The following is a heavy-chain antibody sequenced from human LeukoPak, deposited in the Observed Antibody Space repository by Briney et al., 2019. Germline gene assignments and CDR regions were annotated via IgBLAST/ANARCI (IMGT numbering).Heavy chain of an antibody. J-gene: IGHJ5*02. CDR3: ARAFPYYDFWSGLEP. Sequence: SETLSLTCTVSGGSISSGSYYWSWIRQPAGKGLEWIVRIYTSGSTKYNPSLKSRVTISVDTYNNQFSLKLSSVTAADTAVYYCARAFPYYDFWSGLEPWGQGILVTVSS. CDR1: GGSISSGSYY. CDR2: IYTSGST. V-gene: IGHV4-61*02. D-gene: IGHD3-3*01.